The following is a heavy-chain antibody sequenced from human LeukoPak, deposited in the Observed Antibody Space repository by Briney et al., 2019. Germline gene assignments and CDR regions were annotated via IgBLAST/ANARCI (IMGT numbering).Heavy chain of an antibody. Sequence: SHTLSLTCAISGHSVYSNSAAWKWIRQSPSRGLEWLGRTYDRSKWYNAYAVSVKSRITINPATSKNQFSLQLNSVTPEDKAVYYCSRAWRYYYDRSGYLAYWGQGTLVTVSS. CDR3: SRAWRYYYDRSGYLAY. J-gene: IGHJ4*02. D-gene: IGHD3-22*01. CDR2: TYDRSKWYN. V-gene: IGHV6-1*01. CDR1: GHSVYSNSAA.